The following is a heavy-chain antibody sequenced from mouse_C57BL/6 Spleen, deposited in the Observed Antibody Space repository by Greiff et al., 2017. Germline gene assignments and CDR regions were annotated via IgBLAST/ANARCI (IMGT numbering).Heavy chain of an antibody. D-gene: IGHD2-4*01. V-gene: IGHV3-6*01. CDR2: ISYDGSN. Sequence: DVKLVESGPGLVKPSQSLSLTCSVTGYSITSGYYWNWIRQFPGNKLEWMGYISYDGSNNYNPSLKNRISITRDTSKNQFFLKLNSVTTEDTATYYCARGDIYYDYAWFAYWGQGTLVTVSA. J-gene: IGHJ3*01. CDR3: ARGDIYYDYAWFAY. CDR1: GYSITSGYY.